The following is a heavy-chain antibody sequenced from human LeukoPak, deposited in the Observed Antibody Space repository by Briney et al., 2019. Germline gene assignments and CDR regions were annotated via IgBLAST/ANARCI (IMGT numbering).Heavy chain of an antibody. Sequence: SETLSLTCTVSGYSISSGYYWAWIRQPPGKGLEWIGYIYHSGSTNYNPSLKSRVTISVDTSKNQFSLKLSSVTAADTAKYYCSRVGLYSSGWSGFRPIPDYWGQGTLVTVSS. V-gene: IGHV4-38-2*02. CDR1: GYSISSGYY. CDR3: SRVGLYSSGWSGFRPIPDY. D-gene: IGHD6-19*01. CDR2: IYHSGST. J-gene: IGHJ4*02.